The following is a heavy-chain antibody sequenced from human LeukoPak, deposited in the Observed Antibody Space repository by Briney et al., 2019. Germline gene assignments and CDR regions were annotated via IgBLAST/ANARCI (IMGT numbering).Heavy chain of an antibody. V-gene: IGHV1-46*01. CDR2: INPSGGST. CDR3: AGSSGTYMLDY. J-gene: IGHJ4*02. CDR1: GYTFTSYY. Sequence: GASVKVSCKASGYTFTSYYVHWVRQAPGQGLEWMGIINPSGGSTSCAQKFQGRVTMTRDMSTSTLYMELSSLRSEDTAVYYCAGSSGTYMLDYWGQGTPVTVSS. D-gene: IGHD6-25*01.